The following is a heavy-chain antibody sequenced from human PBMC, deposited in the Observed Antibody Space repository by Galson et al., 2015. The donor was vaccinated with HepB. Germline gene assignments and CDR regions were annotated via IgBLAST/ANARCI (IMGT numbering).Heavy chain of an antibody. J-gene: IGHJ6*02. D-gene: IGHD4-17*01. V-gene: IGHV6-1*01. CDR3: ARVVPTVTTNYYYGMDV. Sequence: CAISGDSVSSNSAAWNWIRQSPSRGLEWLGRTYYRSKWYNDYAVSVKSRITINPDTSKNQFSLQLNSVTAADTAVYYCARVVPTVTTNYYYGMDVWGQGTTVTVSS. CDR1: GDSVSSNSAA. CDR2: TYYRSKWYN.